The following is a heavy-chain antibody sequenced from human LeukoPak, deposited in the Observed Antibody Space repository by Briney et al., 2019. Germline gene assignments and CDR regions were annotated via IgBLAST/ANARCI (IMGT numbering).Heavy chain of an antibody. V-gene: IGHV4-4*07. D-gene: IGHD6-19*01. CDR3: ARDPDSSGWYDY. CDR2: IYTSGST. Sequence: SETLSLTCTVSGGSISSYYWSWIRQPAGKGLEWIWRIYTSGSTNYNPSLKSRVTMSVDTSKNQFSLKLSSVTAADTAVYYCARDPDSSGWYDYWGQGTLVTVSS. CDR1: GGSISSYY. J-gene: IGHJ4*02.